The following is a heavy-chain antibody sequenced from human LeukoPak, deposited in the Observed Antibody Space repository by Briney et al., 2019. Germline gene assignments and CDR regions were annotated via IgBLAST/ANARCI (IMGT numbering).Heavy chain of an antibody. V-gene: IGHV1-69*06. J-gene: IGHJ4*02. CDR3: ASWVVPAASGPYSDY. CDR2: IIPIFGTA. CDR1: GGTFSSCA. D-gene: IGHD2-2*01. Sequence: GSSVKVSCKASGGTFSSCAISWVRQAPGQGLEWMGGIIPIFGTANYAQKFQGRVTITADKSTSTAYMELSSLRSEDTAVYYCASWVVPAASGPYSDYWGQGTLVTVSS.